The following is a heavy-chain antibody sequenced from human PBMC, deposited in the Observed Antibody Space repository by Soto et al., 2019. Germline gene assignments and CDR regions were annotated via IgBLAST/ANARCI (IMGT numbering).Heavy chain of an antibody. CDR3: ARGCGYGYGMDV. D-gene: IGHD2-15*01. J-gene: IGHJ6*02. V-gene: IGHV3-48*01. CDR1: GFTFRNYN. CDR2: ISGASGTI. Sequence: PGGSLRLSCAASGFTFRNYNMNWVRQAPGKGLEWLSYISGASGTIYYADSMQGRFTISRDNAKNSLYLQMNSLRAEDTAMYYCARGCGYGYGMDVWGQGTTVTVSS.